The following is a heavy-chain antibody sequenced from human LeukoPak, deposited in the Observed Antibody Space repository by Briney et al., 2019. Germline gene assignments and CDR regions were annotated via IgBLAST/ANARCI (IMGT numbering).Heavy chain of an antibody. CDR3: ARIGDGYGDYFDY. Sequence: GGSLRLSCVVSGLIFSNHGMHWVRQAPGKGLEWVAFIRSDGSNEYYADFVRGQFTISRDDSKNTLYLQMKSLRPEDTAVYYCARIGDGYGDYFDYWGQGTLVTVSS. V-gene: IGHV3-30*02. CDR2: IRSDGSNE. D-gene: IGHD5-24*01. CDR1: GLIFSNHG. J-gene: IGHJ4*02.